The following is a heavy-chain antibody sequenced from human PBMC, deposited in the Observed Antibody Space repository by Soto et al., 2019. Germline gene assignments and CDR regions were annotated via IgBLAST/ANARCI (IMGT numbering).Heavy chain of an antibody. J-gene: IGHJ6*02. D-gene: IGHD6-6*01. CDR2: IIPLSGTA. CDR1: GGTFSDYA. V-gene: IGHV1-69*05. Sequence: SLLKRYCKGAGGTFSDYAISWVRHAPGQGLEWMGGIIPLSGTANYAQKFRDWVTVTRDTSIGTAYLELTGLKSDDTAIYYCARDQQKYNRSCYRYSAMDLWGQGTTVTVSS. CDR3: ARDQQKYNRSCYRYSAMDL.